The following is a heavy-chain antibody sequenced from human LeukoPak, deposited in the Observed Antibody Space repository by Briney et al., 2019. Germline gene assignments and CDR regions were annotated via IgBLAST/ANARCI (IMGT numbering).Heavy chain of an antibody. J-gene: IGHJ3*02. CDR1: EFTLSNYW. V-gene: IGHV3-7*01. CDR2: IKQDGSEK. CDR3: ARVHLTGYAFDI. D-gene: IGHD3-9*01. Sequence: GESLRLSCAASEFTLSNYWMSWVRQAAGKGLVWVANIKQDGSEKNYVDSVKGRFTISRDNAKNSLYLQMNSLRAEDTAVYYCARVHLTGYAFDIWGQGTMVTVSS.